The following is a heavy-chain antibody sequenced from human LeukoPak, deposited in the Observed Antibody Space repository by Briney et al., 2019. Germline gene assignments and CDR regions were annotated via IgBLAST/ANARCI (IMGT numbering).Heavy chain of an antibody. CDR3: AKGESRPKYYCDC. D-gene: IGHD3-10*01. V-gene: IGHV3-23*01. CDR1: GFTFSSYA. J-gene: IGHJ4*02. Sequence: GGSLRLSCAASGFTFSSYAMRWVRQAPGKGLEWVSSITGSGDDTFYADSVKGRFTISRDNSKNTLYLQMNSLRAEDTAVYYCAKGESRPKYYCDCWGQGTLVTVSS. CDR2: ITGSGDDT.